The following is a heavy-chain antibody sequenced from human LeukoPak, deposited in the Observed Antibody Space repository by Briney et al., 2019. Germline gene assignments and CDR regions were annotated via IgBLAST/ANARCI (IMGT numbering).Heavy chain of an antibody. CDR3: ALGGLVAATLPVAFDI. Sequence: ASVKVSCKASGYTFTGYYMHWVRQAPGQGLEWMGWINPNSGGTNYAQKFQGRVTMTRDTSISTAYMELSRLRSDDTAVYYCALGGLVAATLPVAFDIWGQGTMVTVSS. D-gene: IGHD2-15*01. J-gene: IGHJ3*02. CDR2: INPNSGGT. V-gene: IGHV1-2*02. CDR1: GYTFTGYY.